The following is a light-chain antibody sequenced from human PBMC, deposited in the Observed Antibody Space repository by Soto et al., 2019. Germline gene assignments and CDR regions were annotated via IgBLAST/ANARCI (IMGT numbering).Light chain of an antibody. V-gene: IGKV3-15*01. CDR1: QSVRNN. J-gene: IGKJ1*01. CDR2: GAS. CDR3: QHYNEWPPWT. Sequence: EVLLTQSPPTLSLSPGERATLSCRASQSVRNNLAWYQQKPGQAPRLLIFGASTRATGTPARFSGSGSGTEFTLTISSLQSEDFAVYYCQHYNEWPPWTFGQGTKGDIK.